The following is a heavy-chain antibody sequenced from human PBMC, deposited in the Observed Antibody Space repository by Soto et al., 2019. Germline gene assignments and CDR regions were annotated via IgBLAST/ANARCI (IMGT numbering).Heavy chain of an antibody. Sequence: PSETLSLTCTVSGGSISSSSYYWGWIRQPPGKGLEWIGSIYYSGSTYYNPSLKSRVTISVDTSKNQFSLKLSSVTAADTAVYYCARSYGSGNYYGVPSNWFDPWGQGILVTVSS. D-gene: IGHD3-10*01. V-gene: IGHV4-39*01. CDR3: ARSYGSGNYYGVPSNWFDP. J-gene: IGHJ5*02. CDR2: IYYSGST. CDR1: GGSISSSSYY.